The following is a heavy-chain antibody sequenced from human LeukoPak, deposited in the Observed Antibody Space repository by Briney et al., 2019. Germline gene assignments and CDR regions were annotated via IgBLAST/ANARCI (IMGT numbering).Heavy chain of an antibody. CDR2: ISGSGGST. D-gene: IGHD3-10*01. V-gene: IGHV3-23*01. J-gene: IGHJ3*02. Sequence: PSETLSLTCAVSGGSISSSNWWSWVRQPPGKGLEWVSAISGSGGSTYYADSVKGWFTISRDNSKNTLYLQMNSLRAEDTAVYYCAKDPRGRLRDAFDIWGQGTMVTVSS. CDR3: AKDPRGRLRDAFDI. CDR1: GGSISSSN.